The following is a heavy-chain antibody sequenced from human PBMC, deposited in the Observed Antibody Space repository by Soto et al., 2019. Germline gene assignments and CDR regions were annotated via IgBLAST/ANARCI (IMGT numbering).Heavy chain of an antibody. CDR2: IYYSGST. Sequence: QVQLQESGPGLVKPSETLSLTCTVSGGSVSSGSYYWSWIRQPPGKGLEWIGYIYYSGSTNYNPSLKSRVTISVDTSKNQFSLKLSSVTAVDTAVYYYAREGIAAAGAPSEYCGQGTLVTVSS. CDR3: AREGIAAAGAPSEY. J-gene: IGHJ4*02. V-gene: IGHV4-61*01. CDR1: GGSVSSGSYY. D-gene: IGHD6-13*01.